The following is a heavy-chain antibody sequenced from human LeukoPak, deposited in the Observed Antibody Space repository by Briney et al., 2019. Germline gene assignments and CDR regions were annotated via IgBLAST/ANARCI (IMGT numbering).Heavy chain of an antibody. CDR1: GGSISSGSYY. D-gene: IGHD4-11*01. CDR2: IYTSGIT. Sequence: SETLSLXCTVSGGSISSGSYYWSWIRQPAGKGLEWIGRIYTSGITNYNPSLKSRVTISVDTSKNQFSLKLSSVTAADTAVYYCARDDYTSINYWGQGTLVTVSS. CDR3: ARDDYTSINY. V-gene: IGHV4-61*02. J-gene: IGHJ4*02.